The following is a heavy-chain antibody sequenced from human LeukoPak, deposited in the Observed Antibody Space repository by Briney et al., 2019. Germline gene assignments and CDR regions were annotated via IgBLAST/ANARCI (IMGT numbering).Heavy chain of an antibody. J-gene: IGHJ4*02. CDR1: GGSFSGYY. CDR2: INNSGST. D-gene: IGHD3-22*01. V-gene: IGHV4-34*01. CDR3: VRGRYYDSSGYYYFDY. Sequence: PSETLSLTCAVYGGSFSGYYWSWIRQPPGKGLEWIGEINNSGSTNYNPSPKSRVTLSVYTPKNQFSLKLSSVNAPGTAPYYSVRGRYYDSSGYYYFDYWGQGTLVTVSS.